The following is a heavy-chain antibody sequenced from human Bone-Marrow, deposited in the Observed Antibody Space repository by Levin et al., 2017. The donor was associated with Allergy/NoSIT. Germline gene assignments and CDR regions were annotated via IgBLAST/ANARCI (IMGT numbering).Heavy chain of an antibody. CDR1: GFTFSLYS. J-gene: IGHJ4*02. CDR3: ARDFRPPGYFGF. D-gene: IGHD1-14*01. Sequence: GGSLRLSCEASGFTFSLYSFNWVRQAPGKGLEWVSSINSLSTYISYADSVKGRFTISRDNAKNSVSLQMNNLRPEDTAVYYCARDFRPPGYFGFWGQGTLVTVSS. V-gene: IGHV3-21*01. CDR2: INSLSTYI.